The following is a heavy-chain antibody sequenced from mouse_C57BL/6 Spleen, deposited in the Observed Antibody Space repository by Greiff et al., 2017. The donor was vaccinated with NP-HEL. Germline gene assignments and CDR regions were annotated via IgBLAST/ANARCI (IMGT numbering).Heavy chain of an antibody. J-gene: IGHJ3*01. CDR3: ARDDDYDLAY. D-gene: IGHD2-4*01. V-gene: IGHV5-16*01. CDR2: INYDGSST. CDR1: GFTFSDYY. Sequence: EVNVVESEGGLVQPGSSMKLSCTASGFTFSDYYMAWVRQVPEKGLEWVANINYDGSSTYYLDSLKSRFIISRDNAKNILYLQMSSLKSEDTATYYCARDDDYDLAYWGQGTLVTVSA.